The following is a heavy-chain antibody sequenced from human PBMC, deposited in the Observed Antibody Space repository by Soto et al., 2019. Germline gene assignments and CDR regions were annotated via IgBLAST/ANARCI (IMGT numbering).Heavy chain of an antibody. CDR3: ARREDSETFDI. Sequence: EVQLVESGGGLIQPGGSLRLICAASGLSVTANYMTWVRQAPGKGLEWLSIIYRGGGTYYADSLKGRAIISRDGSRNMVFLQMNSLTAEDAGVYYCARREDSETFDIWGRGTAVNVSS. CDR2: IYRGGGT. J-gene: IGHJ3*02. CDR1: GLSVTANY. D-gene: IGHD1-26*01. V-gene: IGHV3-53*01.